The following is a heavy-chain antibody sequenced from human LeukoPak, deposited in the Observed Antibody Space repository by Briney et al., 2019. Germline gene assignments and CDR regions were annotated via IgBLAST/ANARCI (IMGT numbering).Heavy chain of an antibody. D-gene: IGHD2-15*01. CDR3: ARDGGPCSGGSSYPPYYYGMDV. Sequence: GGSLRLSCAASGFTFSSYSMNWVRQAPGKGLEWVSYISSSSSTIYYADSVKGRFTISRDNAKNSLYLQMNSLRDEDTAVYYCARDGGPCSGGSSYPPYYYGMDVWGQGTTVTVSS. CDR1: GFTFSSYS. CDR2: ISSSSSTI. V-gene: IGHV3-48*02. J-gene: IGHJ6*02.